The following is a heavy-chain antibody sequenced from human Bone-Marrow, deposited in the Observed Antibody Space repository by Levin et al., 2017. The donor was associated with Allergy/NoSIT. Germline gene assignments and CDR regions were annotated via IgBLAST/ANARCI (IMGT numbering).Heavy chain of an antibody. J-gene: IGHJ4*02. V-gene: IGHV3-53*01. CDR1: GLIVSDNY. CDR2: IFRGGNT. CDR3: ARDGDYGAGFFDY. D-gene: IGHD4/OR15-4a*01. Sequence: GESLKISCAASGLIVSDNYMSWVRQAPGKGLEWVSTIFRGGNTYYANSVMGRFTISRDDSKNTLYLQMNSLRADDTALYYCARDGDYGAGFFDYWGQGTLVAVSS.